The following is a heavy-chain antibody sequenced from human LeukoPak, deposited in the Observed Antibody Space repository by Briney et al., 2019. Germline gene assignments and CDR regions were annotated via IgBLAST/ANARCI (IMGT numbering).Heavy chain of an antibody. J-gene: IGHJ4*02. V-gene: IGHV4-4*02. Sequence: GSLRLSCAVSGFTFSNYWMTWVRQPPGKGLDWIGEISHTGSTKYNPSLKNRVTISRDSSKNQFSLKLNSVTAADTATYYCTRSAGWWSLDYWGQGALVTVSS. CDR2: ISHTGST. D-gene: IGHD2-8*02. CDR1: GFTFSNYW. CDR3: TRSAGWWSLDY.